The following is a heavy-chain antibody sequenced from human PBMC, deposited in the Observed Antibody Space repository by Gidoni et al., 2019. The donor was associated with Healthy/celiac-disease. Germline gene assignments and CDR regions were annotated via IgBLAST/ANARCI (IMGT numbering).Heavy chain of an antibody. CDR2: ISGGGGDT. V-gene: IGHV3-23*01. J-gene: IGHJ4*02. CDR1: GFTFRGYA. D-gene: IGHD1-26*01. Sequence: EVQLLESGGGLVQPGGSLRLSCAASGFTFRGYAMTGVRQAPGKGLEWVSAISGGGGDTYYADSVKGRFTISRDNSKNTLYLQMNSLRAEDTAIYYCAKTAYSGSYYWVYWGQGTLVTVSS. CDR3: AKTAYSGSYYWVY.